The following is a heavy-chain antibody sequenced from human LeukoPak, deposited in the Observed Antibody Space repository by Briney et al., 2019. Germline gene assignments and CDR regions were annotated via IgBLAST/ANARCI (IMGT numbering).Heavy chain of an antibody. Sequence: PGRSLRLSCTASGFTFGEYAMSWFRQAPGKGLEWVGFIRSKAYGGTTEYAASVKGRFTISRDDSKSIAYLQMNSLKTEDTAVYYCTRGKYYYDSSGYYPHFDYWGQGTLVTVSS. D-gene: IGHD3-22*01. V-gene: IGHV3-49*03. J-gene: IGHJ4*02. CDR2: IRSKAYGGTT. CDR3: TRGKYYYDSSGYYPHFDY. CDR1: GFTFGEYA.